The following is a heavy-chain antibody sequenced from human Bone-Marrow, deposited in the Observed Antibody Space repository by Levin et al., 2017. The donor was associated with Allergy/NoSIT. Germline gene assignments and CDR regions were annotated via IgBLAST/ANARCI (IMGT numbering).Heavy chain of an antibody. CDR2: INHSGST. J-gene: IGHJ4*02. D-gene: IGHD1-26*01. Sequence: ESLKISCAVYDGSFSGYYWMWIRQPPGEGLEWIGEINHSGSTNYNPSLSSRVTISVDTSKSQFSLMLTSVTAADTAMYYCATKLVGGTAALYWGQGTLVTVSS. CDR1: DGSFSGYY. CDR3: ATKLVGGTAALY. V-gene: IGHV4-34*01.